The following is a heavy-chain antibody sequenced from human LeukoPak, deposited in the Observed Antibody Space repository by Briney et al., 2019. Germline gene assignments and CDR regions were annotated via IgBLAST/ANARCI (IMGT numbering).Heavy chain of an antibody. V-gene: IGHV4-4*02. D-gene: IGHD6-19*01. Sequence: TSETLSLTCAVSGGSISSSNWWSWVRQPPGKGLEWIGEIYHSGSTNYNPSLESRVTISVDKSKNQFSLKLSSVTAADTAVYYCARIGSGIAVAVDYWGQGTLVTVSS. J-gene: IGHJ4*02. CDR3: ARIGSGIAVAVDY. CDR2: IYHSGST. CDR1: GGSISSSNW.